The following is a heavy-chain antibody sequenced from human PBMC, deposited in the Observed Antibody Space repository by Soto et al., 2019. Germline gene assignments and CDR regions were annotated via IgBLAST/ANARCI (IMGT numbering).Heavy chain of an antibody. CDR2: ISPKSGGT. CDR3: ARPPRYFSDWYYFDL. CDR1: GYTFTGYY. J-gene: IGHJ4*02. Sequence: ASVKVSCKASGYTFTGYYMHWVRQAPGQGFEWMGRISPKSGGTNYAQKFQGRVTMTWDTSINTAYMELSSLISEYTAVYCCARPPRYFSDWYYFDLWGQGTLVTVSS. D-gene: IGHD3-9*01. V-gene: IGHV1-2*02.